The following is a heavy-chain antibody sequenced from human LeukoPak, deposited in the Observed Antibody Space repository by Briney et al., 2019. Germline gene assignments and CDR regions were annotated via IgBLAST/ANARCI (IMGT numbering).Heavy chain of an antibody. V-gene: IGHV4-38-2*01. CDR2: IYHTGSA. J-gene: IGHJ4*02. CDR3: ARYCTSTTCILRGFDY. Sequence: SETLSLSCSVSGYSFTSGHYWGWIRQPPGKGLEWIANIYHTGSAHYNPSLKSRVTISVDTSTNQFSLKLSSVTAADTAVYYCARYCTSTTCILRGFDYWGQGTLVTVSS. D-gene: IGHD2-2*01. CDR1: GYSFTSGHY.